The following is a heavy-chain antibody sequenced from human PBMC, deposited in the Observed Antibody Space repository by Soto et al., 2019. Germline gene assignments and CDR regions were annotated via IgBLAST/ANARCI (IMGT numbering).Heavy chain of an antibody. CDR1: EFTLSNYG. CDR3: ARDAPPSKETVAYYFDS. D-gene: IGHD4-4*01. J-gene: IGHJ4*02. CDR2: IWYDGSNK. V-gene: IGHV3-33*01. Sequence: GGSLRLSCAASEFTLSNYGMHWVRQAPGKGLEWVAVIWYDGSNKYYGDSVRGRFTISRDNSKNTLYLQMNSLRAEDTAVYYCARDAPPSKETVAYYFDSWGQGTLVTVSS.